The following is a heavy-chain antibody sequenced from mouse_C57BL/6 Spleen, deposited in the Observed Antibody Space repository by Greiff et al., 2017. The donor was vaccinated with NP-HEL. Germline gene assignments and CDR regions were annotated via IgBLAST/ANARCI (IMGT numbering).Heavy chain of an antibody. Sequence: VHLVESGPGLVQPSQSLSITCTVSGFSLTSYGVHWVRQSPGKGLEWLGVIWSGGSTDYNAAFISRLSISKDNSKSQVFFKMNSLQADDTAIYYCAREGDGYYAMDYWGQGTSVTVSS. CDR3: AREGDGYYAMDY. CDR2: IWSGGST. CDR1: GFSLTSYG. D-gene: IGHD2-3*01. V-gene: IGHV2-2*01. J-gene: IGHJ4*01.